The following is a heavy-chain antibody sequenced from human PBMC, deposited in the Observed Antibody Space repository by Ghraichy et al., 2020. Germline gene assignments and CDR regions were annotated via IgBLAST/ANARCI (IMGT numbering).Heavy chain of an antibody. D-gene: IGHD1-14*01. V-gene: IGHV4-4*02. CDR2: AFHDGAN. CDR1: NGSIRSEDW. CDR3: ARRNPSEWYFDL. Sequence: SETLSLTCTVSNGSIRSEDWWTRVRQPPGKGVEWIGEAFHDGANNYNPSLNRRLIPLADKTTNQFSRLLHSVTAAAAALYYCARRNPSEWYFDLWGRGAMVTVSA. J-gene: IGHJ2*01.